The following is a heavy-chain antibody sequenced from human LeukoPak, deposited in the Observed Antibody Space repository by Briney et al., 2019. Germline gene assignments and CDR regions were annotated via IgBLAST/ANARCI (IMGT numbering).Heavy chain of an antibody. CDR1: GGSISSSNYY. CDR2: IYYSGST. Sequence: PSETLSLTRTVSGGSISSSNYYWVWIRQPPGKGLEWIGNIYYSGSTWYNPSLKSRVTISVDTSKNQFSLQLSSVTAADTAVYYCARYSSSSGWFDPWGQGTLVTVSS. CDR3: ARYSSSSGWFDP. V-gene: IGHV4-39*01. D-gene: IGHD6-6*01. J-gene: IGHJ5*02.